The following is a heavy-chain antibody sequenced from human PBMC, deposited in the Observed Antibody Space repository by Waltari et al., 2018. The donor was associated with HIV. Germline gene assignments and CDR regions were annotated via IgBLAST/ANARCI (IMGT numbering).Heavy chain of an antibody. CDR1: GYPFTGYY. CDR2: INPNSGGT. D-gene: IGHD2-15*01. J-gene: IGHJ4*02. CDR3: ARTFLYCSGGTCYFDY. V-gene: IGHV1-2*02. Sequence: QVQLVQSGAEVKKPGASVKVSCKAYGYPFTGYYLHWVRQAPGQGLEWMGWINPNSGGTNYAQKFQGRVTMTRDTSISTAYMELSRLRSDDTAVYYCARTFLYCSGGTCYFDYWGQGTLVTVSS.